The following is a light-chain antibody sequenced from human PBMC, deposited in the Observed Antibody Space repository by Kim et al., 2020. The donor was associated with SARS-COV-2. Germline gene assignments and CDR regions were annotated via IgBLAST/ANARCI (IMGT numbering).Light chain of an antibody. J-gene: IGLJ1*01. CDR3: QVWDSDTDHRV. CDR2: YDR. Sequence: PGQTATITFGGNNIDTKTVHWYQQRPGQVPILVIYYDRDRPSGIPERFSGSNSGDTATLTITRVEAGDEADYYCQVWDSDTDHRVFGPGTKVTVL. V-gene: IGLV3-21*04. CDR1: NIDTKT.